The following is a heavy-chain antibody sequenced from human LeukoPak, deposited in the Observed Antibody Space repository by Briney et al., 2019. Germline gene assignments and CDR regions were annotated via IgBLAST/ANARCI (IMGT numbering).Heavy chain of an antibody. J-gene: IGHJ2*01. D-gene: IGHD4-17*01. CDR1: GGSFSGNY. Sequence: PSETLSLTCDVYGGSFSGNYWSWIRQPPGKGLEWIGEINHSGSTNYNPSLKSRVTISVDTSKNQFSLKLSSVTAADTAVDYCAREGTVTTHPWNFDLWGRGTLVTVSS. CDR2: INHSGST. V-gene: IGHV4-34*01. CDR3: AREGTVTTHPWNFDL.